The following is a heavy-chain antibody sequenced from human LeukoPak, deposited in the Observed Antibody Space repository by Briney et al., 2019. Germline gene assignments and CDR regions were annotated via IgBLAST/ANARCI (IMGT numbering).Heavy chain of an antibody. CDR2: IYYSGST. J-gene: IGHJ4*02. D-gene: IGHD6-13*01. Sequence: TSETLSLTCTVSGGSISSYYWSWIRQPPGKGLEWIGYIYYSGSTNYNPSLKSRVTISVDTSKNQFSLKLSSVTAADTAVYYCATLSKGSWFFHFDYWGQGTLVTVSS. CDR3: ATLSKGSWFFHFDY. CDR1: GGSISSYY. V-gene: IGHV4-59*01.